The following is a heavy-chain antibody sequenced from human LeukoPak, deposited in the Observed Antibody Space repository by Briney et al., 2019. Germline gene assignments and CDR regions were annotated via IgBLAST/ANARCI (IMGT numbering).Heavy chain of an antibody. J-gene: IGHJ3*02. V-gene: IGHV3-30*03. CDR1: GFTFSNYG. D-gene: IGHD2-21*02. Sequence: GRSLRLSCAASGFTFSNYGMYWVRQAPGKGLEWVAVISSDGGNKYYADSVKGRFTISRDNSRNTLYLQMNSLRDEDTAVYYCARGAYCSSDCYSGAFDIWGQGIMVTVSS. CDR3: ARGAYCSSDCYSGAFDI. CDR2: ISSDGGNK.